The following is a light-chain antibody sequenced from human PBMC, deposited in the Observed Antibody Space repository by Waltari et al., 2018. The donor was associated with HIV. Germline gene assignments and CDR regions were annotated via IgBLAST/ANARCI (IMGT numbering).Light chain of an antibody. CDR1: SSNIGSKY. Sequence: QSVLTQPPSASGTPGQRVTNSCSGSSSNIGSKYVYWYQQRPGTAPRLLIYSNSRRPSGVPDRFSVSKSGTSASRDISGLQSEAEADYYCAAWDDSLNGMVFGGGAKLTVL. V-gene: IGLV1-44*01. CDR2: SNS. J-gene: IGLJ2*01. CDR3: AAWDDSLNGMV.